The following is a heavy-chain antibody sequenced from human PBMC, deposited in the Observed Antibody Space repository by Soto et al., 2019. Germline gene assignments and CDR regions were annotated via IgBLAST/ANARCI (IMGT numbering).Heavy chain of an antibody. J-gene: IGHJ3*02. V-gene: IGHV3-30*03. CDR3: ARLIAAAGNAFDI. Sequence: GGSLRLSCAASGFTFSSYGMHWVRQAPGKGLEWVAVISYDGSTYYADSVKGRFTISRDNSKNTLYLQMNSLRAEDTAVYSCARLIAAAGNAFDIWGQGTLVTVSS. CDR2: ISYDGST. CDR1: GFTFSSYG. D-gene: IGHD6-13*01.